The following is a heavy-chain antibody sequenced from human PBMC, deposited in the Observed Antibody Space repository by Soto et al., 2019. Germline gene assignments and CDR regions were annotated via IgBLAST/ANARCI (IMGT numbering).Heavy chain of an antibody. CDR3: ARLVRLGELSFDG. Sequence: QVQLVQSGAEVKKPGASVKVSCKASGYTFTSYAMHWVRQAPGQRLEWMGWINADNGNTKYSQKFQGRVTITRDTSASIAYGELSSLRSEDTAVYDCARLVRLGELSFDGWCQGSLVTVSS. V-gene: IGHV1-3*01. CDR1: GYTFTSYA. CDR2: INADNGNT. D-gene: IGHD3-16*02. J-gene: IGHJ4*02.